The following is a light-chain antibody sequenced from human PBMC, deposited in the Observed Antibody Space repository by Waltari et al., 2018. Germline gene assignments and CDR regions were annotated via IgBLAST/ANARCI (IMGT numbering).Light chain of an antibody. V-gene: IGKV3-11*01. CDR3: QQRSNWPPIT. CDR2: DAS. Sequence: EIVLTQSPPPLSLSPGDRATLSCRASQSVSSYLAWYQQKPGQAPRPLIYDASNRATGIPARFSGSGSGTDFTLTISSLEPEDFAVYYCQQRSNWPPITFGQGTRLEIK. J-gene: IGKJ5*01. CDR1: QSVSSY.